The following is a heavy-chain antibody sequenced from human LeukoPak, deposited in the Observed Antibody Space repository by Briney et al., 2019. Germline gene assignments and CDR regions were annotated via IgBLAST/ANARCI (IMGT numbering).Heavy chain of an antibody. J-gene: IGHJ4*02. V-gene: IGHV3-66*01. CDR1: GFTVSSNY. CDR3: ATPRPDWNYALDY. D-gene: IGHD1-7*01. CDR2: IYSGGST. Sequence: GGSLRLSCAASGFTVSSNYMSWVRQAPGKGLECVSIIYSGGSTYSADSVKGRFTISRDNSKNMLYLQMNSLRAEDTAVYYCATPRPDWNYALDYWGQGTLVTVSS.